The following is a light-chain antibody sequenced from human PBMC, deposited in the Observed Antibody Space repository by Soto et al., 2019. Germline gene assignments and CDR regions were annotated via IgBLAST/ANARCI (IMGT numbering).Light chain of an antibody. CDR2: GVS. CDR3: QVYGPSPPIT. J-gene: IGKJ5*01. CDR1: QIVYGRQ. Sequence: EIVLTQSPGTLSLSPGERATFLGNASQIVYGRQLAWYQHKPGQAPRLLMYGVSSRATGIPDRFTGSGSGADFTLTISRLEPEDFAVYYCQVYGPSPPITFGQGTRLEI. V-gene: IGKV3-20*01.